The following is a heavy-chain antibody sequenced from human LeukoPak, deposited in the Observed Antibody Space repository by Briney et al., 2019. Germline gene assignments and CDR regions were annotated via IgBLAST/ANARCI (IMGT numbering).Heavy chain of an antibody. Sequence: EASVKVSCKVSGYTHTELSMHWVRQAPGKGLEWMGGFDPEDGETIYAQKFQGRVTMTEDTSTDTAYMELSSLRSEDTAVYYCATLGTMVRRYFDYWGQGTLVTVSS. J-gene: IGHJ4*02. V-gene: IGHV1-24*01. CDR3: ATLGTMVRRYFDY. D-gene: IGHD3-10*01. CDR1: GYTHTELS. CDR2: FDPEDGET.